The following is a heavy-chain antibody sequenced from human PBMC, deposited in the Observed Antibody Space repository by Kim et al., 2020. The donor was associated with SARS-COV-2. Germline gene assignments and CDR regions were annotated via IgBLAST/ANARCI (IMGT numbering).Heavy chain of an antibody. V-gene: IGHV4-34*01. D-gene: IGHD5-12*01. CDR1: GGSFSGYY. CDR3: ARVTGHYSRDRYNF. CDR2: INHSGST. Sequence: SETLSLTCAVYGGSFSGYYWSWIRQPPGKGLEWIGEINHSGSTNYNPSLKSRVTISVDTSKNQFSLKLSSVTAADTAVYYCARVTGHYSRDRYNFWGQGT. J-gene: IGHJ4*02.